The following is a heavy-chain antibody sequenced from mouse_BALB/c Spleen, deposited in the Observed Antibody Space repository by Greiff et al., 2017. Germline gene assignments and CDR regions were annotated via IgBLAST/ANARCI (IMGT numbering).Heavy chain of an antibody. J-gene: IGHJ4*01. CDR3: AREGYPY. CDR2: ISSGSSTI. CDR1: GFTFSSFG. D-gene: IGHD3-1*01. V-gene: IGHV5-17*02. Sequence: EVKVVESGGGLVQPGGSRKLSCAASGFTFSSFGMHWVRQAPEKGLEWVAYISSGSSTISYADTVKGRFTISRDNPKNTLFLQVTSLRSEDTAMYYCAREGYPYWGQGTSVTVSS.